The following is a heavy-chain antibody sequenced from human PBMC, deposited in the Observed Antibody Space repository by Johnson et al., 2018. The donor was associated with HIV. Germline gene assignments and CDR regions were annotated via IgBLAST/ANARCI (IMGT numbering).Heavy chain of an antibody. J-gene: IGHJ3*02. Sequence: VQLVESGGGLIQPGGSLRLYCAASGFTVSSYYMSWVRQAPGKGLEWVSVIYSGGSTYYADSVKGRFTISRDISKNTLFLQMNSLRAEDTAVYYCARPVIAADDAFDIWGQGTMVTVSS. CDR2: IYSGGST. D-gene: IGHD6-13*01. CDR3: ARPVIAADDAFDI. CDR1: GFTVSSYY. V-gene: IGHV3-53*01.